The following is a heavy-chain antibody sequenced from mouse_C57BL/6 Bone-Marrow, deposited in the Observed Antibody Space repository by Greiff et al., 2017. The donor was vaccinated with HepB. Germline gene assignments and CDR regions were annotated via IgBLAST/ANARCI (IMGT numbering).Heavy chain of an antibody. CDR2: ISYDGSN. D-gene: IGHD2-4*01. V-gene: IGHV3-6*01. Sequence: EVKLQESGPGLVKPSQSLSLTCSVTGYSITSGYYWNWIRQFPGNKLEWMGYISYDGSNNYNPSLKNRISITRDTSKNQFFLKLNSVTTEDTATYYGERGHRLHGVDYWGQGTTLTVSS. CDR1: GYSITSGYY. J-gene: IGHJ2*01. CDR3: ERGHRLHGVDY.